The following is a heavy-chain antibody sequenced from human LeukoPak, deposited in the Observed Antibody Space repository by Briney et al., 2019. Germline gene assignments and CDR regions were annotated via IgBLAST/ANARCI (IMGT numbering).Heavy chain of an antibody. D-gene: IGHD5-12*01. CDR3: ARARGYSGYDGSYYYHYMDV. J-gene: IGHJ6*03. V-gene: IGHV4-34*01. CDR2: INHSGST. CDR1: GGSFSGYY. Sequence: SETLSLTCAVYGGSFSGYYWSWIRQPPGKGLEWIGEINHSGSTNYNPSLKSRVTISVDTSKNQFSLKLSSVTAADTAVYYCARARGYSGYDGSYYYHYMDVWGKGTTVTVSS.